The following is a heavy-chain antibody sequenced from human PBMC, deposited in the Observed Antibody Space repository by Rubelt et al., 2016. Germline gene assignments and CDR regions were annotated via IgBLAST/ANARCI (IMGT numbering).Heavy chain of an antibody. V-gene: IGHV4-4*02. CDR3: ASTVGINTYEE. Sequence: QVQLQESGPGLVKPSGTLSLTCAVSGVSITINNWWTWVRQPPGKGLEGIGEIFHSGSTNYNPPLRSRVTMSVDKSKNQFSLKRSSLTAADTAVYYCASTVGINTYEEWGQGTLVTVSS. D-gene: IGHD1-1*01. CDR2: IFHSGST. CDR1: GVSITINNW. J-gene: IGHJ4*02.